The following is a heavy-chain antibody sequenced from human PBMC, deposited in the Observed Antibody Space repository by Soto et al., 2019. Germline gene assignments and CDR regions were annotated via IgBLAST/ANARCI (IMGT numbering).Heavy chain of an antibody. CDR2: INPNSGST. CDR1: GYTFTAYY. CDR3: ARGDFDRSGNYNAGWFAP. V-gene: IGHV1-2*02. D-gene: IGHD3-22*01. J-gene: IGHJ5*02. Sequence: QVQLVQSGAEVKKPGASVKVSCKASGYTFTAYYMHWLRQAPGQGLEWMGWINPNSGSTNYAQRFEGRVTVTNDTSISTTYMELRSLGSDDTAVYYCARGDFDRSGNYNAGWFAPWGQGTLVTVSS.